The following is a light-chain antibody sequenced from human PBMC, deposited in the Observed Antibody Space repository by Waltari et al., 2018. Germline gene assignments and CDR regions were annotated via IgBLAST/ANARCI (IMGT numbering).Light chain of an antibody. J-gene: IGLJ2*01. V-gene: IGLV2-8*01. CDR1: SSDIGYYDY. CDR2: EVS. CDR3: SSYADSNPVV. Sequence: QSALTQPPSASGSPGQSVTISCTGTSSDIGYYDYVSWYQQHPGEAPKLLIYEVSERPSGVPVRFSGSKSGTTASLTVSGLQSEDEAHYYCSSYADSNPVVFGGGTKLTVL.